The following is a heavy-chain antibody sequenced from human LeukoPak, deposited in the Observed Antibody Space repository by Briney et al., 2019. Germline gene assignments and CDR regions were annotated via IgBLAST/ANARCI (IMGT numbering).Heavy chain of an antibody. CDR1: GYTFTGYY. D-gene: IGHD2-2*01. CDR2: INPNSGGT. V-gene: IGHV1-2*02. J-gene: IGHJ4*02. Sequence: ASVKVSCKASGYTFTGYYMHWVRQAPGQGLEWMGWINPNSGGTNYAQKFQGRVTMTRDTSISTAYMELSSLRSEDTAVYYCARSGTVVPAAMLDYWGQGTLVTVSS. CDR3: ARSGTVVPAAMLDY.